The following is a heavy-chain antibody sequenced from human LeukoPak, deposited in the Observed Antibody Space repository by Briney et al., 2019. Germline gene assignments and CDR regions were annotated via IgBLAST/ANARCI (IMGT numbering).Heavy chain of an antibody. J-gene: IGHJ5*02. CDR2: IIPIFGTA. D-gene: IGHD4-23*01. V-gene: IGHV1-69*13. Sequence: SVKVSCKASGGTFSSYAISWVRQAPGQGLEWMGGIIPIFGTANYAQKFQGRVTITADESTSTAYTELSSLRSDDTAVYYCAREGGRHYGGNWWSDPWGQGTLVTVSS. CDR3: AREGGRHYGGNWWSDP. CDR1: GGTFSSYA.